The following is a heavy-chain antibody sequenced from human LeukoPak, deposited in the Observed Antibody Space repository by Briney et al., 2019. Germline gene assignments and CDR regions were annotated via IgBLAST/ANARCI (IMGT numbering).Heavy chain of an antibody. CDR2: IRYDGSNK. CDR3: AKDSSGWYPGVPNYYYYMDV. D-gene: IGHD6-19*01. Sequence: PGGSLRLSCAASGFTFSSYGMHWVRQAPGKGLEWVAFIRYDGSNKYYADSVKGRFTISRDNSKNTLYLQMNSLRAEDTAVYYCAKDSSGWYPGVPNYYYYMDVWGKGTTVTISS. CDR1: GFTFSSYG. J-gene: IGHJ6*03. V-gene: IGHV3-30*02.